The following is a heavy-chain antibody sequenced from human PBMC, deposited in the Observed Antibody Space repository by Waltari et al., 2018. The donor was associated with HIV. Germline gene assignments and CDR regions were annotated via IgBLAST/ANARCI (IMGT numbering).Heavy chain of an antibody. CDR2: SLNSGST. CDR3: ASGSRRGHSHGIDY. J-gene: IGHJ4*02. D-gene: IGHD5-18*01. Sequence: QVQLQESGPGLVKPSETLSLTCSVSGYSIESGYYWGWIRQPPGKALEWIGSSLNSGSTYSTPALKSRLTISLDTSKYQVSLKLSSVTAADTAVYYCASGSRRGHSHGIDYWGQGTLVTVSS. CDR1: GYSIESGYY. V-gene: IGHV4-38-2*01.